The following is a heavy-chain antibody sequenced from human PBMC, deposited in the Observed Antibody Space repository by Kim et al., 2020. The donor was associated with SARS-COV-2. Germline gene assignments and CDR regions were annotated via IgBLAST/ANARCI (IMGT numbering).Heavy chain of an antibody. J-gene: IGHJ6*02. CDR1: GGSISTINW. CDR2: IYHSGTT. V-gene: IGHV4-4*02. CDR3: ARDRPHTYGSGTYMDV. Sequence: LRETLSLTCAVSGGSISTINWWSWVRQPPGKGLEWIGEIYHSGTTTYNPSLESRVSISVDKSKNQFSLKLSSVTAADTAVYYCARDRPHTYGSGTYMDVWGQGTTVTVSS. D-gene: IGHD3-10*01.